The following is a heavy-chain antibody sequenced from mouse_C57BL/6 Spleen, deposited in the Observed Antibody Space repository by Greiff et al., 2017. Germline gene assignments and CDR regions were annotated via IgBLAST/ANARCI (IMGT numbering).Heavy chain of an antibody. CDR3: TSDYGKSLGAMDY. D-gene: IGHD2-1*01. V-gene: IGHV14-1*01. Sequence: EVQLQQSGAELVRPGASVKLSCTASGFNIKDYYMHWVKQRLEQSLEWIGRIDPEDGATEYDPKFQDKATMTADTSSNTAYLQLSSLTSDDTAVYYCTSDYGKSLGAMDYWGQGTSVTVSS. CDR1: GFNIKDYY. J-gene: IGHJ4*01. CDR2: IDPEDGAT.